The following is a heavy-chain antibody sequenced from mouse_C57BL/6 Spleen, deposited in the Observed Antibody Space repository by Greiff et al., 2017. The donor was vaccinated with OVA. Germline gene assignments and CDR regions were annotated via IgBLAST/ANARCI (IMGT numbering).Heavy chain of an antibody. D-gene: IGHD2-4*01. CDR1: GYAFSSSW. CDR2: MYPGDGDT. V-gene: IGHV1-82*01. Sequence: VQLQESGPELVKPGASVKISCKASGYAFSSSWMNWVKQRPGKGLEWIGRMYPGDGDTNYNGKFKGKATLTADKSSRPAYMQLSSLTSEDSAVYYCARNYYDYHWYVDVWGTGTTVTVSS. J-gene: IGHJ1*03. CDR3: ARNYYDYHWYVDV.